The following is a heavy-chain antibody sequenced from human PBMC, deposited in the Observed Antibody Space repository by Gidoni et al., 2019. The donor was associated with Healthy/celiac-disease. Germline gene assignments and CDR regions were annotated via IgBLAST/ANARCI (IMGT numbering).Heavy chain of an antibody. Sequence: QVQLQESGPGLVKPSQTLSLTCPVSGGSISSGSYYWSWIRQPAGKGLEWIGRIYTSGSTNYNPSLKSRVTMSVDTSKNQFSLKLSSVTAADTAVYYCARDRVTMVQEHVRHYGMDVWGQGTTVTVSS. V-gene: IGHV4-61*02. CDR1: GGSISSGSYY. CDR2: IYTSGST. D-gene: IGHD3-10*01. J-gene: IGHJ6*02. CDR3: ARDRVTMVQEHVRHYGMDV.